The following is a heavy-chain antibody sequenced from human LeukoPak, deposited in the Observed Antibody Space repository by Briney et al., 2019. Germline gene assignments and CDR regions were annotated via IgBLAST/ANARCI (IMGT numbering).Heavy chain of an antibody. V-gene: IGHV4-39*01. Sequence: PSETLSLTCIVSGGSISNSGYHWGWIRQPPGKGLEWIGSFVYTGSTYYSPSLKSRVTISGDTSKSQLSLKLNSLTAADTAVYFCARRYPGSGYSYDYWGQGALVTVSS. D-gene: IGHD3-22*01. CDR1: GGSISNSGYH. CDR3: ARRYPGSGYSYDY. J-gene: IGHJ4*02. CDR2: FVYTGST.